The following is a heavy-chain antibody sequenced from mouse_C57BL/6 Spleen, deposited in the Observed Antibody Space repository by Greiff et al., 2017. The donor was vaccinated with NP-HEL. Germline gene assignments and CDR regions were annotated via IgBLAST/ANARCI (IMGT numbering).Heavy chain of an antibody. V-gene: IGHV5-17*01. D-gene: IGHD2-5*01. CDR3: ASPRYYSKHDAMDY. CDR2: ISSGSSTI. J-gene: IGHJ4*01. Sequence: EVQLVESGGGLVKPGGSLKLSCAASGFTFSDYGMHWVRQAPEKGLEWVAYISSGSSTIYYANTVKGRFTISRDNAKNTLFLQMTSLRSEDTAMYYCASPRYYSKHDAMDYWGQGTSVTVSS. CDR1: GFTFSDYG.